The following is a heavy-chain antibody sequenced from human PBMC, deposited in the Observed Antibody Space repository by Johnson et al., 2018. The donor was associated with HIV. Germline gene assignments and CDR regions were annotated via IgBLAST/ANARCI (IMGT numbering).Heavy chain of an antibody. D-gene: IGHD3-22*01. CDR1: GFTFSRYP. CDR3: ASRYYDSSGYYYGTVFYAFDI. CDR2: ISDDGSSR. V-gene: IGHV3-30-3*01. Sequence: QVQLVESGGGVVQPGRSLRLSCAASGFTFSRYPMHWIRQAPGEGLEWVALISDDGSSRYYADSVKGRFTISRDNSKNTLYLQMNSLRAEDTAVYYCASRYYDSSGYYYGTVFYAFDIWGQGTMVTVSS. J-gene: IGHJ3*02.